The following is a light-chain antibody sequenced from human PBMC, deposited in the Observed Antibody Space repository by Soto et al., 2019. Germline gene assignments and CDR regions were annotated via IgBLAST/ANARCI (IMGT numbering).Light chain of an antibody. V-gene: IGKV3-20*01. Sequence: EIVLTQSPGTLSLSPGERATLSCRASQSGSSSNLAWYQQKPGQAPRLLISGASRRATGIPDKFSGSGSWTDFILTISRLEHEDFAVYFCHQYGRSPVTFGGGTKVEIK. J-gene: IGKJ4*01. CDR3: HQYGRSPVT. CDR1: QSGSSSN. CDR2: GAS.